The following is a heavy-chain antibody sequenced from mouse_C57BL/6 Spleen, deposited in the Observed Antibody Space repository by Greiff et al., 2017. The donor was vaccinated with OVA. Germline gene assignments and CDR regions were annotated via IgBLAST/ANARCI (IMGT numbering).Heavy chain of an antibody. V-gene: IGHV5-17*01. CDR3: ARKVAEYWYFDV. CDR2: ISSGSSTI. J-gene: IGHJ1*03. D-gene: IGHD1-1*01. CDR1: GFTFSDYG. Sequence: EVQLQESGGGLVKPGGSLKLSCAASGFTFSDYGMHWVRQAPEKGLEWVAYISSGSSTIYYADTVKGRFTISRDNAKNTLFLQMTSLRSEDTAMYYCARKVAEYWYFDVWGTGTTVTVSS.